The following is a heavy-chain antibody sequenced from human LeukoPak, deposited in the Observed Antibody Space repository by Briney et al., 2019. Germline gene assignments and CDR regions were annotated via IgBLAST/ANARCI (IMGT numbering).Heavy chain of an antibody. CDR3: AKRGNPAVGHHYLDV. Sequence: GGSLRLSCAASGFTFSSYDMSWVRQAPGKRLEWVSSITISGGSTFYADSVMGRFTISRENYKNTLYLQMNSLSAEDTAVYYCAKRGNPAVGHHYLDVWGKGTTVSVSS. CDR1: GFTFSSYD. CDR2: ITISGGST. J-gene: IGHJ6*03. D-gene: IGHD2-2*01. V-gene: IGHV3-23*01.